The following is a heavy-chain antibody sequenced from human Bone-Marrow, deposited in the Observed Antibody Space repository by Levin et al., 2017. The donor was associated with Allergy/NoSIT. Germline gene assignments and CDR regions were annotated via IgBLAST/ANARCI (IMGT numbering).Heavy chain of an antibody. CDR2: IRSKAYGGTT. V-gene: IGHV3-49*04. D-gene: IGHD3-22*01. Sequence: LAGGSLRLSCSASGFNFGDYAMSWVRQAPGKGLEWVGFIRSKAYGGTTEYAAAVKDRFKISRDDSKSIAYLQMSSLKTEDSAVYFCTRDLHDRSGYYYGDYWGQGTLVTVSS. J-gene: IGHJ4*02. CDR3: TRDLHDRSGYYYGDY. CDR1: GFNFGDYA.